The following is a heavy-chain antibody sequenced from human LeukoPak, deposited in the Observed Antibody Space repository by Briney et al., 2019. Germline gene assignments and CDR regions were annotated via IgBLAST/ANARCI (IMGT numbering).Heavy chain of an antibody. CDR3: ASLSGSGWYSSAFDY. CDR2: INPNSGGT. D-gene: IGHD6-19*01. Sequence: ASVKVSCKASGYTFTGYYMHWVRQAPGQGLEWMGRINPNSGGTNYAQKFQGRVTMTRDTSISTAYMELSRLRSDDTAVYYCASLSGSGWYSSAFDYWGQGTLVTVSS. J-gene: IGHJ4*02. V-gene: IGHV1-2*06. CDR1: GYTFTGYY.